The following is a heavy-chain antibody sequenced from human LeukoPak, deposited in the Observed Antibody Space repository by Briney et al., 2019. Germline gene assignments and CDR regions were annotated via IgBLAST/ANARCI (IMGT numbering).Heavy chain of an antibody. CDR3: ARKGGAVAFHFDS. CDR2: IYWNDET. J-gene: IGHJ5*01. V-gene: IGHV2-5*01. D-gene: IGHD3-16*01. Sequence: SGRTLVKPTQTLTLTCTFSGFSLNTPGMGVAWIRQSPGKALQWLALIYWNDETRYSPSLNNRLTITKDTSENRVVLTMTDMAPLDTATYFCARKGGAVAFHFDSWGQGTLVSVSS. CDR1: GFSLNTPGMG.